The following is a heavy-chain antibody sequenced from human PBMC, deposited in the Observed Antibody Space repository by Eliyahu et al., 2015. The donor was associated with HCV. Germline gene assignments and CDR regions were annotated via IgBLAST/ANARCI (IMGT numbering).Heavy chain of an antibody. J-gene: IGHJ3*02. CDR3: ARDGPRYCSGGSCYSGDAFDI. CDR1: GFTFSSYG. V-gene: IGHV3-33*01. Sequence: QVQLVESGGGVVQPGRSLRLSCAASGFTFSSYGMHWVRQAPGKGLEWVAVIWYDGSNKYYADSVKGRFTISRDNSKNTLYLQMNSLRAEDTAVYYCARDGPRYCSGGSCYSGDAFDIWGQGTMVTVSS. CDR2: IWYDGSNK. D-gene: IGHD2-15*01.